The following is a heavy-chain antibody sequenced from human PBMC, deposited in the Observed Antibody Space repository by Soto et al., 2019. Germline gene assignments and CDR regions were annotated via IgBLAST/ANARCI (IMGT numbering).Heavy chain of an antibody. J-gene: IGHJ4*02. V-gene: IGHV3-23*01. Sequence: DVELLESGGGLVHPGGSLRLSCTASGFSLGDYGMNWVRQTPGKGLEWVSTISASGHSAYSADSVKGRLIISRDNSKNTLYLQMNSLRAEDTAVYYCARSALLRWALDSWGQGTLVTVSS. CDR2: ISASGHSA. CDR3: ARSALLRWALDS. D-gene: IGHD2-15*01. CDR1: GFSLGDYG.